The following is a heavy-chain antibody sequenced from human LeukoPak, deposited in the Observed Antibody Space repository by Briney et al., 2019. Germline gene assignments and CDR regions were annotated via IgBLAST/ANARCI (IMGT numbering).Heavy chain of an antibody. CDR2: IIPIFGTA. V-gene: IGHV1-69*05. CDR1: GGTFSSYA. CDR3: ARDIVGAEWRGYFDY. Sequence: SVKVSCKASGGTFSSYAISWVRQAPGQGLEWVGRIIPIFGTANYAQKFQGRVTITTDESTSTAYMELSSLRSEDTAVYYCARDIVGAEWRGYFDYWGRGTLVTVSS. J-gene: IGHJ4*02. D-gene: IGHD1-26*01.